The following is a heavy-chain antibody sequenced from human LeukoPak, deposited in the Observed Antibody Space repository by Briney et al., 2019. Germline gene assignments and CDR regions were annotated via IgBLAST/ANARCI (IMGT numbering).Heavy chain of an antibody. D-gene: IGHD2-15*01. CDR1: GFNFANAY. CDR2: IKNKIGGGTA. CDR3: TRVLEVVAATCDAFDI. V-gene: IGHV3-15*01. J-gene: IGHJ3*02. Sequence: GGSLRLSCAASGFNFANAYMSWVRQAPGKGLEWVGRIKNKIGGGTADYSAPVKGRFTISRDDSKSIAYLQMNSLKTEDTAVYYCTRVLEVVAATCDAFDIWGQGTMVTVSS.